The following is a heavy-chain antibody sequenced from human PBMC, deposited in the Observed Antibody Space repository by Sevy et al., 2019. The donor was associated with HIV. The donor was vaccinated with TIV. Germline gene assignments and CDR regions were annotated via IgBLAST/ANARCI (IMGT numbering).Heavy chain of an antibody. CDR3: ARDISGGQQLEHFDF. CDR2: IWYDGSEK. CDR1: GFTFSSYG. Sequence: GGSLRLSCAASGFTFSSYGMHWVRQAPGKGLEWVAVIWYDGSEKYYADSVKGRFTISRDNSKNTLYLQMNGLRAEDTAVYYCARDISGGQQLEHFDFWGQGTLVTVSS. J-gene: IGHJ4*02. D-gene: IGHD6-13*01. V-gene: IGHV3-33*01.